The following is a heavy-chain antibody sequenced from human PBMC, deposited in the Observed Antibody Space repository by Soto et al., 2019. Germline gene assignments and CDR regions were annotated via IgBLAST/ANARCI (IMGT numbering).Heavy chain of an antibody. CDR3: ARDRDSEYDYIWGSYRFRPRGRAFDI. J-gene: IGHJ3*02. Sequence: ASVKVSCKASGYTFTSYAMHWVRQAPGQRLEWMGWINAGNGNTKYSQKFQGRVTITRDTSASTAYMELSSLRSEDTAVYYCARDRDSEYDYIWGSYRFRPRGRAFDILGQGTMVTVSS. V-gene: IGHV1-3*01. D-gene: IGHD3-16*02. CDR2: INAGNGNT. CDR1: GYTFTSYA.